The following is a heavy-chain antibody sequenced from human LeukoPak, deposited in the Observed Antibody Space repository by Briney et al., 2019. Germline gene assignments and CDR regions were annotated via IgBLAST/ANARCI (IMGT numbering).Heavy chain of an antibody. CDR1: GYTFTSYA. Sequence: ASVKVSCKASGYTFTSYAMHWVRQAPGQRLEWMGWINAGNGNTKYSQKFQGRVTIIRDTSASTAYMELSSLRSEGTAVYYCARVTGGSGWYWDWFDPWGQGTLVTVSS. D-gene: IGHD6-19*01. V-gene: IGHV1-3*01. J-gene: IGHJ5*02. CDR2: INAGNGNT. CDR3: ARVTGGSGWYWDWFDP.